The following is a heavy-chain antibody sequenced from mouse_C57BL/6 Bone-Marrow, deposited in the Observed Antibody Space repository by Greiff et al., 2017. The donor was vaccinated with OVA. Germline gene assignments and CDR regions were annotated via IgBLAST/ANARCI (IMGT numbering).Heavy chain of an antibody. J-gene: IGHJ3*01. CDR3: ARDRELFAY. D-gene: IGHD3-1*01. Sequence: VQLKESGPGLVKPSQSLSLTCSVPGYSITSGYYWNWIRQFPGNKLEWMGYISYDGSNNYNPSLKNRISITRDTSKNQFFLKLNSVTTEDTATYYCARDRELFAYWGQGTLVTVSA. V-gene: IGHV3-6*01. CDR1: GYSITSGYY. CDR2: ISYDGSN.